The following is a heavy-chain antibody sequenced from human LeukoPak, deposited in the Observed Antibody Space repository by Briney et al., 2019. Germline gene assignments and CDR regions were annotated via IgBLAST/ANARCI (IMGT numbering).Heavy chain of an antibody. Sequence: PGGSLRLYCVASGFHSRRYTMNWVRQAPGQGLEWVSYISSSSSTIYYADSVKGRFTISRDNAKNSLYLQMNSLGDEDTAVYYCARLAMGFDYWGQGTLATVSS. CDR3: ARLAMGFDY. CDR2: ISSSSSTI. D-gene: IGHD5-18*01. J-gene: IGHJ4*02. V-gene: IGHV3-48*02. CDR1: GFHSRRYT.